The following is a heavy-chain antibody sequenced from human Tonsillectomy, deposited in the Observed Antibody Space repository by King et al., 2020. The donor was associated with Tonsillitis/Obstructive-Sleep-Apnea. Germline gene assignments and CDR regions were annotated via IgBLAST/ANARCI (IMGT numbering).Heavy chain of an antibody. CDR2: ISSSGSTI. J-gene: IGHJ6*02. V-gene: IGHV3-48*03. D-gene: IGHD2-2*01. Sequence: VQLVESGGGLVQPGGSLRLSCAASGFTFSSYEMNWVRQAPGKGLEWVSYISSSGSTIYSADSVKGRFTISRDNTKNSLSLQMSSLRAEDTAVYYCARVGLEYQLLGPWGYYGMDVWGQGTTVTVSS. CDR1: GFTFSSYE. CDR3: ARVGLEYQLLGPWGYYGMDV.